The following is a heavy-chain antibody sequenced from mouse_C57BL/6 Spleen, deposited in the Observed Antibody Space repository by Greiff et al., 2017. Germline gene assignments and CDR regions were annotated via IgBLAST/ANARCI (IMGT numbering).Heavy chain of an antibody. V-gene: IGHV1-39*01. CDR1: GYSFTDYK. CDR2: INPNYGTT. Sequence: QLQQSGAELVRPGSSVKMSCKASGYSFTDYKMDWVKQSNGKSLEWIGDINPNYGTTRYNQKFKDKATLTVDQSSSTAYMQLNSLTSEDSSVYYCARLDDYDYWGQGTTLTVSS. J-gene: IGHJ2*01. D-gene: IGHD2-4*01. CDR3: ARLDDYDY.